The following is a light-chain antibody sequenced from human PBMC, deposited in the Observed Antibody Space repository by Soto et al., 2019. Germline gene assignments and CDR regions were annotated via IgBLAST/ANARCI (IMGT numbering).Light chain of an antibody. J-gene: IGKJ2*02. CDR2: DAY. Sequence: VLTQSPDTLPLSPWATATLSCKTSQSVDRYVAWYQQKVGQAPRLLIYDAYTRATSVEGRFTGSGSATDFRLIIISRQPHDFAVDYCHQRGKWPSTFRRGTK. V-gene: IGKV3-11*01. CDR1: QSVDRY. CDR3: HQRGKWPST.